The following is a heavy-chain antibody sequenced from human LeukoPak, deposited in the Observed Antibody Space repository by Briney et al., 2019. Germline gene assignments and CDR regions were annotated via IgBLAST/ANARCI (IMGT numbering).Heavy chain of an antibody. V-gene: IGHV3-23*01. CDR3: AKEYLSSWPFDY. J-gene: IGHJ4*02. Sequence: PGGSLRLSCAASGLNFNNYAMSWVRQAPGKGLERVSVISGNSATTYYAASVKGRFTTSRDNSKNTLYLQMNSLRAEDTAVYYCAKEYLSSWPFDYWGQGTLVTVSS. CDR1: GLNFNNYA. CDR2: ISGNSATT. D-gene: IGHD6-13*01.